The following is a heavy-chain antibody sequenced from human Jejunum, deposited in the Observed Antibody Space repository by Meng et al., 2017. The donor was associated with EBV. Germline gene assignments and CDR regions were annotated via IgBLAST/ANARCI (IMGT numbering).Heavy chain of an antibody. Sequence: QVQLQESGPGLVKPWEXLPIPCAGSGGSISSNNWWSWVRQPPGKGLEWIGEMHHSGIINYNPSLKSRVTISVDKSKNQLSLRLTSVTAADTAVYYCSHYIWGSVPAGVFWGQGTLVTVSS. J-gene: IGHJ4*02. CDR1: GGSISSNNW. CDR3: SHYIWGSVPAGVF. V-gene: IGHV4-4*02. D-gene: IGHD3-16*01. CDR2: MHHSGII.